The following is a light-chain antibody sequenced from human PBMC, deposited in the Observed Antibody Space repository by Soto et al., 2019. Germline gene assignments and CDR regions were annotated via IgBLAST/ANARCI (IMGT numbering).Light chain of an antibody. CDR2: DVS. J-gene: IGLJ1*01. CDR3: SSYTAGGTI. Sequence: QSVLTQPPSASGSPGQSVTISCTGTSSDVGAYNYVSWYQQHPGKAPKLMIYDVSKRPSGVPYRFSGSKSGNTASLTISGLQAEDEADYYCSSYTAGGTIFGTGTKLTVL. CDR1: SSDVGAYNY. V-gene: IGLV2-8*01.